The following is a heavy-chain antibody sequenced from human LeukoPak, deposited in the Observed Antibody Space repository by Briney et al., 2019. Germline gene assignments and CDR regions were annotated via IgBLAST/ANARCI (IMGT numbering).Heavy chain of an antibody. V-gene: IGHV3-9*01. D-gene: IGHD6-19*01. CDR2: ISWNSGSI. CDR3: ARGRISSSGRGDYYFDY. CDR1: GFTFDDYA. J-gene: IGHJ4*02. Sequence: GRSLRLSCAASGFTFDDYAMHWVRQAPGKGLEWVSGISWNSGSIGYADSVKGRFTISRDNAKNSLNLQMNSLRAEDTALYYCARGRISSSGRGDYYFDYWGQGTLVTVSS.